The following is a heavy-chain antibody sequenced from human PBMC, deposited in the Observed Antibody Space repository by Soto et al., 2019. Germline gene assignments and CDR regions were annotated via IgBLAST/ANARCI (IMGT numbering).Heavy chain of an antibody. V-gene: IGHV1-3*01. CDR2: INAGNDNT. D-gene: IGHD6-13*01. CDR1: GYTFTNDA. Sequence: ASVKVSCKASGYTFTNDAIHWVRQAPGQRLEWMGWINAGNDNTKYSQKFQGRVTITRDTSASTAYMELSSLRSEDTAVYYCARDYTAAAGHPDYWGQGTLVTVSS. J-gene: IGHJ4*02. CDR3: ARDYTAAAGHPDY.